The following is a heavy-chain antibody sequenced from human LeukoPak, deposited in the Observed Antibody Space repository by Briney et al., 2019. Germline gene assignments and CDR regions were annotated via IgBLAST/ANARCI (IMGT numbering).Heavy chain of an antibody. Sequence: TLSLTCAVXXGSFSXYYWSWIRQPPGKGLEWIGEINHSGSTNYNPSLKSRVTISVDTSKNQFSLKLSSVTAADTAVYYCARGLGMVRGVTRRYFDYWGQGTLVTVSS. CDR3: ARGLGMVRGVTRRYFDY. CDR2: INHSGST. CDR1: XGSFSXYY. D-gene: IGHD3-10*01. V-gene: IGHV4-34*01. J-gene: IGHJ4*02.